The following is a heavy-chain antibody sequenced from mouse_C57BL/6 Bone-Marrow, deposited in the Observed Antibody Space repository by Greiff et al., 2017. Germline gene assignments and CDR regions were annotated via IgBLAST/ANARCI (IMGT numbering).Heavy chain of an antibody. CDR2: ISSGGSYT. CDR3: ARHGTGTGAWFAY. J-gene: IGHJ3*01. D-gene: IGHD4-1*01. V-gene: IGHV5-6*01. Sequence: VQLKESGGDLVKPGGSLKLSCAASGFTFSSYGMSWVRQTPDKRLEWVATISSGGSYTYYPDSVKGRFTISRDNAKNTLYLQMSSLKSEDTAMYYCARHGTGTGAWFAYWGQGTLDTVSA. CDR1: GFTFSSYG.